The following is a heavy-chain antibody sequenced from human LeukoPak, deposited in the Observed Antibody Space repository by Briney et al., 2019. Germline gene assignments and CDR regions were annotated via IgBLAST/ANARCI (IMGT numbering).Heavy chain of an antibody. V-gene: IGHV3-53*01. Sequence: GGSLRLSCAASGFTVSSNYMSWVRQAPGKGLQWVSLIYSGGNTYYADSVRGRFTISSDNAKNTLYLQMDSLTAADTAVYYCTKIGSDGNQFDYWGQGTLVTVSS. CDR1: GFTVSSNY. D-gene: IGHD1-26*01. J-gene: IGHJ4*02. CDR3: TKIGSDGNQFDY. CDR2: IYSGGNT.